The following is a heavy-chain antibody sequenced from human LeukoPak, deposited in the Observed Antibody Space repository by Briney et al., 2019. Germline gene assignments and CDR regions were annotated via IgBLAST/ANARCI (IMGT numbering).Heavy chain of an antibody. CDR3: ARAPAGCGGTCAFDY. Sequence: PSETLSLTCSVSGGSISSSFWSWIRQPAGKGLEWIGRIYADGSTSYNPSLKSRITLSLDTPGNQVSLRLTSVTAADTAVYFCARAPAGCGGTCAFDYWGQGTRVTVSS. D-gene: IGHD2-15*01. V-gene: IGHV4-4*07. J-gene: IGHJ4*02. CDR2: IYADGST. CDR1: GGSISSSF.